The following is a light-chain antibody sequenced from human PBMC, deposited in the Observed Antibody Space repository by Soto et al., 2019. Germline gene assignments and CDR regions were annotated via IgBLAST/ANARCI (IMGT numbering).Light chain of an antibody. CDR2: STT. Sequence: QAVVTQESSLTVSPGGTVTLTCASSTGAVTSGHFASWFQQTPGQATRALIYSTTGKHSWTPARFSGSLLGGKAALTLSGVQPEDEDDYYCLLYYGGVRVFGGGTKLTVL. CDR1: TGAVTSGHF. CDR3: LLYYGGVRV. J-gene: IGLJ3*02. V-gene: IGLV7-43*01.